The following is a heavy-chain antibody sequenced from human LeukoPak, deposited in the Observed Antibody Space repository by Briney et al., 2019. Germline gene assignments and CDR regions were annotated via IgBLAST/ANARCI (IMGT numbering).Heavy chain of an antibody. V-gene: IGHV3-23*01. Sequence: PGGSLRLSCAASGFTFSSYAMSWVRQAPGKGLEWVSAISGSGGSTYYADSVKGRFTISRDNSKNTLYLQMNSLRAEDTAVYYCAKGMNRYVDYGMGGFDYWGQGTLVTVSS. D-gene: IGHD4-17*01. CDR1: GFTFSSYA. CDR2: ISGSGGST. CDR3: AKGMNRYVDYGMGGFDY. J-gene: IGHJ4*02.